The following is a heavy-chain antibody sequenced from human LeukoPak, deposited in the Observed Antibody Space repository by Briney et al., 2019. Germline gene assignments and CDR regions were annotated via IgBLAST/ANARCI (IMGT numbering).Heavy chain of an antibody. Sequence: GGSLRLSCAASGFNFNTYDMNWVRQAPGNGLEWLSFIHKTSSPIYYADSVKGRLTISRDNAKNSLYLQLNSLRDEDTAVYYCVRDRAGGAFDIWGQGTMVTVSS. D-gene: IGHD3-16*01. CDR1: GFNFNTYD. V-gene: IGHV3-48*02. J-gene: IGHJ3*02. CDR3: VRDRAGGAFDI. CDR2: IHKTSSPI.